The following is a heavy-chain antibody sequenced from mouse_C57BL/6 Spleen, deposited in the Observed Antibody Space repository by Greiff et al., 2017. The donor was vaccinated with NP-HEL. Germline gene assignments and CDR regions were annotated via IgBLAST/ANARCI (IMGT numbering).Heavy chain of an antibody. D-gene: IGHD2-3*01. V-gene: IGHV1-26*01. CDR3: ARVGLRWLDY. Sequence: EVQLQQSGPELVKPGASVKISCKASGYTFTDYYMNWVKQSHGKSLEWIGDINPNNGGTSYNQKFKGKATLTVDKSSSTAYMELRSLTSEDSAVYYCARVGLRWLDYWGQGTTLTVSS. CDR1: GYTFTDYY. CDR2: INPNNGGT. J-gene: IGHJ2*01.